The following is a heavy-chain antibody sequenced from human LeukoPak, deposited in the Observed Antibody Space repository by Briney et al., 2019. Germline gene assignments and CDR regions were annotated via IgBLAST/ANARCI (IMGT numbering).Heavy chain of an antibody. V-gene: IGHV1-69*13. CDR3: ARGYCSSTSCPNHYYYYYMDV. CDR1: GGTFSSYA. CDR2: IIPILGTA. Sequence: SVKVSCKASGGTFSSYAVSWVRQAPRQGLEWMGGIIPILGTANYAQKFQGRVTITADESTSTAYMELSSLRSEDTAVYYCARGYCSSTSCPNHYYYYYMDVWGKGTTVTVSS. J-gene: IGHJ6*03. D-gene: IGHD2-2*01.